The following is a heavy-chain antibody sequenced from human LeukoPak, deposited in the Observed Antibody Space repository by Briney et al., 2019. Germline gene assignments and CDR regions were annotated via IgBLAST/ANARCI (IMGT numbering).Heavy chain of an antibody. J-gene: IGHJ5*02. D-gene: IGHD6-13*01. Sequence: SETLSLTCAVYGGSFSGYYWSWIRQPPGKGLEWIGEINHSGSTNYNPSLKSLVTISVDTSKNQFSLKLSSVTAADTAVYYCARGAISIAAAGRFDPWGQGTLVTVSS. V-gene: IGHV4-34*01. CDR3: ARGAISIAAAGRFDP. CDR2: INHSGST. CDR1: GGSFSGYY.